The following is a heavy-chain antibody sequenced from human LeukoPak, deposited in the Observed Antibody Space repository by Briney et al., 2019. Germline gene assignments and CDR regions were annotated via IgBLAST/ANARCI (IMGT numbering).Heavy chain of an antibody. V-gene: IGHV4-38-2*02. J-gene: IGHJ4*02. CDR1: GYSVSSASY. Sequence: SETLSLTCTVSGYSVSSASYWTWIRQPPGKGLEWIGSIYYGGSTYYTPSLKSRVTISVDTSKNQFSLKLSSVSAADTAVYYCARGLDSSSSYWGRGTLVTVSS. CDR2: IYYGGST. D-gene: IGHD6-6*01. CDR3: ARGLDSSSSY.